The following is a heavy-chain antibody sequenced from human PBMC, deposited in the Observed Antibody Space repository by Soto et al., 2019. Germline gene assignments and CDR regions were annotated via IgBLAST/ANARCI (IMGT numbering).Heavy chain of an antibody. CDR1: GYTFTNYG. CDR2: ISAYNGDT. D-gene: IGHD2-15*01. CDR3: ARDGYCSGASCYSWLGY. Sequence: VKVSCKASGYTFTNYGVTLVGQAPGQGLEWMGRISAYNGDTNYAQKLQGRVTMTTDTSTSTAYMELRTLRSDDTAVYYCARDGYCSGASCYSWLGYWGQGTLVTVSS. V-gene: IGHV1-18*04. J-gene: IGHJ4*02.